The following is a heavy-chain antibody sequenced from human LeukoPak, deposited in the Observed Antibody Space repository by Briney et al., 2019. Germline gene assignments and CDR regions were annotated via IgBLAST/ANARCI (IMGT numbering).Heavy chain of an antibody. D-gene: IGHD3-16*02. J-gene: IGHJ4*02. CDR3: ARRGGTYYDYVWGSYRYTRGDYFDY. CDR1: GGSISSSSYY. Sequence: SETLSLTCTVSGGSISSSSYYWGWIRQPPGKGLEWIGSIYYSGSTYYNPSLKSRVTISVDTSKNQFSLKLSSVTAADTAVYYCARRGGTYYDYVWGSYRYTRGDYFDYWGQGTLVTVSS. CDR2: IYYSGST. V-gene: IGHV4-39*01.